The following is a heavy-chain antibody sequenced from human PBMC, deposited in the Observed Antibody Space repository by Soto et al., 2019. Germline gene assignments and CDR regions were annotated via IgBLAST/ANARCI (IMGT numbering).Heavy chain of an antibody. CDR2: IYYNGST. V-gene: IGHV4-31*03. Sequence: KPSETLSLTCTVSGVTVSSGAYYWSWIRQHPGKGLEWIGNIYYNGSTYYSPSLKSRVVISLDTSNNQFSLRLTSVTAADTAVYYCARYRFSGSKWSKFDYWGQGTLVTVSS. D-gene: IGHD6-13*01. CDR1: GVTVSSGAYY. CDR3: ARYRFSGSKWSKFDY. J-gene: IGHJ4*02.